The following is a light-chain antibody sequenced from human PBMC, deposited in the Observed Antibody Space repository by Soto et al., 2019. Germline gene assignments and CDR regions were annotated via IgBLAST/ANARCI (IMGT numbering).Light chain of an antibody. CDR3: SSYTSSSTSEV. Sequence: QSALTQPASVSGSPGQSITISCTGTSSDVGTYNYVSWYQQHPGKAPKLMIYDVSNRPSGVSDRFSGPKSGNTASLTISGLQAEDEADYYCSSYTSSSTSEVFGGGTKLTVL. CDR2: DVS. V-gene: IGLV2-14*01. J-gene: IGLJ2*01. CDR1: SSDVGTYNY.